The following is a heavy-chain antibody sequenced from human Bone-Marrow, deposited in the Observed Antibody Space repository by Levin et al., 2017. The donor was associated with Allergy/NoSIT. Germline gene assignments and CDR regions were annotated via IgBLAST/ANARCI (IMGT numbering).Heavy chain of an antibody. CDR3: ARVGIGWGDDSDY. Sequence: GGSLRLSCKGSGYSFTTYWIGWVRQMPGKGLEWMGIIYPGDSDTRYSPSFQGQVTISADKSFSTAYLQWSSLKASDTAMYYCARVGIGWGDDSDYWGQGTLVTVSS. CDR2: IYPGDSDT. J-gene: IGHJ4*02. CDR1: GYSFTTYW. V-gene: IGHV5-51*01. D-gene: IGHD3-22*01.